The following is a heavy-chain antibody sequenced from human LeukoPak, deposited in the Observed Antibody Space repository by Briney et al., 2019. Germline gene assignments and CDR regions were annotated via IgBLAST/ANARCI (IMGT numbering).Heavy chain of an antibody. J-gene: IGHJ5*02. CDR1: GGSISSSSYY. CDR2: IYYNGST. V-gene: IGHV4-39*07. Sequence: PSETLSLTCTVSGGSISSSSYYWGWIRQPPGKGLEWIGSIYYNGSTYYNPSLKSRVTISVDTSKNQFSLKLSSVTAADTAVYYCARSYSGSYPNWFDPWGQGTLVTVS. D-gene: IGHD1-26*01. CDR3: ARSYSGSYPNWFDP.